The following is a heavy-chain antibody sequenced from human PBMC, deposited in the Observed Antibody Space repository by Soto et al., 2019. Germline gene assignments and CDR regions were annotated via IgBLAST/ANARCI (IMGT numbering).Heavy chain of an antibody. D-gene: IGHD4-17*01. CDR2: IYYSGST. Sequence: WFRQAPGKGLEWIGSIYYSGSTYYNPSLKSRVTISVDTSKNQFSLKLSSVTAADTAVYYCARQTHDYGDEFDYWGQGTLVTVSS. V-gene: IGHV4-39*01. J-gene: IGHJ4*02. CDR3: ARQTHDYGDEFDY.